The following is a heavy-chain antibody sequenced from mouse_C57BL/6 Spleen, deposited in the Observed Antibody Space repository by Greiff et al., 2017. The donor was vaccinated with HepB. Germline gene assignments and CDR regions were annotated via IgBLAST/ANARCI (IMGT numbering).Heavy chain of an antibody. CDR2: ISYSGST. J-gene: IGHJ2*01. Sequence: EVQGVESGPGLVKPSQSLSLTCTVTGYSITSGYGWNWIRQFPGNKLEWMGDISYSGSTNYNPSLKSRISITRDTSKNQFFLQLNSVTTEDTATYYWARTARIKYWGQGTTLTVSS. CDR3: ARTARIKY. CDR1: GYSITSGYG. D-gene: IGHD1-2*01. V-gene: IGHV3-2*02.